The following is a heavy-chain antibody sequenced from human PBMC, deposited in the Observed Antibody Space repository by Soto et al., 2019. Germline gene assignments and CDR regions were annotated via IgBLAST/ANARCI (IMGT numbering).Heavy chain of an antibody. CDR3: AKDGTTTGIHYYAMDV. V-gene: IGHV3-23*01. CDR1: GFTLTSYG. D-gene: IGHD1-1*01. Sequence: GGSLRLSCEVSGFTLTSYGMNWVRQAPDKGLEWVSTIGRGGDTYYADSVKGRFTISRDNSKNTLFLQMNSLRAEDTALYFCAKDGTTTGIHYYAMDVWGQGTTVTVSS. CDR2: IGRGGDT. J-gene: IGHJ6*02.